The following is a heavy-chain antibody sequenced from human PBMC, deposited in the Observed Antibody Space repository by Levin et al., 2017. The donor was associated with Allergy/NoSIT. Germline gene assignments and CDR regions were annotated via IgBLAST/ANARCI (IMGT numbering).Heavy chain of an antibody. V-gene: IGHV3-49*04. D-gene: IGHD3-16*02. CDR1: GFTFGDYA. CDR3: ARGGPPNYDYNWGSYRDGYFDY. CDR2: IRNKAHGGTT. J-gene: IGHJ4*02. Sequence: GESLKISCTGSGFTFGDYAMSWVRQAPGKGLEWVGFIRNKAHGGTTEYAASVKGGLTIPRDDSKRIAYLQMNSLKTEDTAVYFCARGGPPNYDYNWGSYRDGYFDYWGQGTLVTVSS.